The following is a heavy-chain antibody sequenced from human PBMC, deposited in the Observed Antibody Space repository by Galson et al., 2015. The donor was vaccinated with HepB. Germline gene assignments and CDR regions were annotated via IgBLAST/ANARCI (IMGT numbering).Heavy chain of an antibody. CDR2: IIPIFGTA. CDR1: GGTFSSYA. Sequence: SVKVSCKASGGTFSSYAISWVRQAPGQGLEWMGGIIPIFGTANYAQKFQGRVTITADESTSTAYMELSSLRSEDTAVYYCASREDIVVVPAALSYYYYMDVWGKGTTVTVSS. J-gene: IGHJ6*03. V-gene: IGHV1-69*13. D-gene: IGHD2-2*01. CDR3: ASREDIVVVPAALSYYYYMDV.